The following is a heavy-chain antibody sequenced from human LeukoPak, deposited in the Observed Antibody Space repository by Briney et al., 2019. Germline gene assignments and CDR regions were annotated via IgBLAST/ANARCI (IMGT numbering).Heavy chain of an antibody. CDR3: ARGRAGSSSWYYYYSFDY. V-gene: IGHV4-34*01. D-gene: IGHD6-13*01. CDR1: GGSFSGYY. Sequence: SETLSLTCAAYGGSFSGYYWSWIRQPPGKGLEWIGEINHSGSTNYNPSLKSRVTISVDTSKNQFSLKLSSVTAADTAVYYCARGRAGSSSWYYYYSFDYWGQGTLVTVSS. J-gene: IGHJ4*02. CDR2: INHSGST.